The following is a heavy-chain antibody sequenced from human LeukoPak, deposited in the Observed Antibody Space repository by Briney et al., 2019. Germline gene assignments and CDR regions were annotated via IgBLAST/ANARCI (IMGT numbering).Heavy chain of an antibody. J-gene: IGHJ5*02. CDR3: AKALSGYDFLSFDP. Sequence: PGGSLRLSCAASGFTFSTYWMHWVRQAPGMGLVWVSRINSDGSSTSYADSVKGRFTISRDNAKNTLYLQMNSLRAEDMAVYYCAKALSGYDFLSFDPWGQGTLVTVSS. CDR1: GFTFSTYW. CDR2: INSDGSST. D-gene: IGHD5-12*01. V-gene: IGHV3-74*01.